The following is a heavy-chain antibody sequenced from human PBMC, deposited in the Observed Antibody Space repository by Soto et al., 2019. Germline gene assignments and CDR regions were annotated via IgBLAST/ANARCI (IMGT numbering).Heavy chain of an antibody. CDR3: ARGPAGITIFGVAPNWFDP. J-gene: IGHJ5*02. CDR1: GYTFTSYA. Sequence: GASVKVSCKASGYTFTSYAMHWVRQAPGQRLEWMGWINAGNGNTKYSQKFQGRVTITRDTSASTAYMELSSLRSEDTAVYYCARGPAGITIFGVAPNWFDPWGQGTLVTVS. V-gene: IGHV1-3*01. D-gene: IGHD3-3*01. CDR2: INAGNGNT.